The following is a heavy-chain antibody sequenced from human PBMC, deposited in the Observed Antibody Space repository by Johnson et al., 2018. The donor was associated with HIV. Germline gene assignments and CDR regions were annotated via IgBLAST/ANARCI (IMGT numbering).Heavy chain of an antibody. CDR1: GFTFSGYP. Sequence: QVQLVESGGGVVQPGRFLRLFCAASGFTFSGYPMHLVRQAPGKGLEWVAVISSDGTNKYYADSVKGRFTISRDNSWNTLYLQMNSLRAEDTAVYYCAKDWSVLEWLSLHAFDIWGQGTMVTVSS. D-gene: IGHD3-3*01. CDR3: AKDWSVLEWLSLHAFDI. V-gene: IGHV3-30*04. CDR2: ISSDGTNK. J-gene: IGHJ3*02.